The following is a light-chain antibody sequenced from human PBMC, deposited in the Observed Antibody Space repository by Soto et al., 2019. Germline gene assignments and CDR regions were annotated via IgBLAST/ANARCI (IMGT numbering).Light chain of an antibody. CDR3: QQSYSTPRT. Sequence: QMTQSPSSLSASVGDRVTITCGVSQSISSYLNWYQQKPGKAPKLLIYAASSLQSGVPSRFSGSRSRTDFTLTISSLQPEDFATYYCQQSYSTPRTFGQGTKVDIK. CDR2: AAS. J-gene: IGKJ1*01. CDR1: QSISSY. V-gene: IGKV1-39*01.